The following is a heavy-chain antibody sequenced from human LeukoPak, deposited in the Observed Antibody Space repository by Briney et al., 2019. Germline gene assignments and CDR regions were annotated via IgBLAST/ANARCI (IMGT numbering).Heavy chain of an antibody. V-gene: IGHV4-30-2*03. CDR1: GASISSGGYS. Sequence: SQTLSLTCAVSGASISSGGYSWSWIRQPPGKGLEWIGYIYHSGSTYYNPSLKSRVTISVDTSKNQFSLKLSSVTAADTAVYYCARPVPGVAAFDIWGQGTMVTVSS. J-gene: IGHJ3*02. CDR2: IYHSGST. CDR3: ARPVPGVAAFDI. D-gene: IGHD2-15*01.